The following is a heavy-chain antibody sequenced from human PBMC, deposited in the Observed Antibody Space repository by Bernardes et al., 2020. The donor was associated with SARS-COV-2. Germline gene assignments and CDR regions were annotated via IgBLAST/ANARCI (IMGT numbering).Heavy chain of an antibody. CDR2: IWYDGSTK. V-gene: IGHV3-33*03. D-gene: IGHD2-21*01. Sequence: GGSLRLSCEASGFTFNNYGMHWVRRAPDKGLEWVAVIWYDGSTKYYADSVKGRFTVSRDNSKSTLYLQMNSLRVEDTATYYCVRRFCAVSSACGNFYGMGVWGQGTTVTVYS. CDR1: GFTFNNYG. CDR3: VRRFCAVSSACGNFYGMGV. J-gene: IGHJ6*02.